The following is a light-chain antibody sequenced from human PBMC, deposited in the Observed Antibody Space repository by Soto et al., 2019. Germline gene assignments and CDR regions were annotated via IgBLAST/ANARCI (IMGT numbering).Light chain of an antibody. CDR3: QQYLITPPT. Sequence: DIVMSQSPDSLAVSLGERATIDCKSSQSLLYNSNNRNYLAWYQQKPGQLPKLLIHWASTRESGVPDRFSGSGSGTDFTLTISSLQAEDVALYYCQQYLITPPTFGQGTKVEIK. J-gene: IGKJ1*01. CDR1: QSLLYNSNNRNY. CDR2: WAS. V-gene: IGKV4-1*01.